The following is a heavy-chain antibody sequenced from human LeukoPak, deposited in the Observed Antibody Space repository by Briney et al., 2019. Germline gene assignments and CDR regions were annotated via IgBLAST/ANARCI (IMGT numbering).Heavy chain of an antibody. Sequence: PSETLSLTCTVSGDSITNSYWNWIRQPPGRGLEWIGRISYGGSTNYNPSLKSRVIISRDTSKNQFSLELTSVTAADTAIYYSAKRIIEARENGDSNWLAPWGQGTLVTVSS. V-gene: IGHV4-59*08. CDR2: ISYGGST. D-gene: IGHD4-17*01. J-gene: IGHJ5*01. CDR1: GDSITNSY. CDR3: AKRIIEARENGDSNWLAP.